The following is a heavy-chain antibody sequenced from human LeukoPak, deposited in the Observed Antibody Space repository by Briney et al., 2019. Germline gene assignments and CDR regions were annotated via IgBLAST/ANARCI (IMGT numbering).Heavy chain of an antibody. D-gene: IGHD6-19*01. V-gene: IGHV4-59*12. J-gene: IGHJ6*03. CDR2: IYYSGST. CDR1: GGSISSYY. CDR3: ARSARAVAAPGVYYYYYMDV. Sequence: SETLSLTCTVSGGSISSYYWSWIRQPPGKGLEWIGYIYYSGSTNYNPSLKSRVTISLDTSKNQFSLKLSSVTAADTAVYYCARSARAVAAPGVYYYYYMDVWGKGTTVTISS.